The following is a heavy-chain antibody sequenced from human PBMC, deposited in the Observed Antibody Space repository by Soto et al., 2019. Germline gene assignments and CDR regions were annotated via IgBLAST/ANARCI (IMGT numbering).Heavy chain of an antibody. CDR2: ISGSGGST. CDR3: AKLLIVVVVAATGIVFWFDP. J-gene: IGHJ5*02. V-gene: IGHV3-23*01. D-gene: IGHD2-15*01. Sequence: GGSLRLSCAASGFTFSSYAMSWVRQAPGKGLEWVSAISGSGGSTYYADSVKGRFTISRDNSKNTLYLQMNSLRAEDTAVYYCAKLLIVVVVAATGIVFWFDPWGQGTLVTVSS. CDR1: GFTFSSYA.